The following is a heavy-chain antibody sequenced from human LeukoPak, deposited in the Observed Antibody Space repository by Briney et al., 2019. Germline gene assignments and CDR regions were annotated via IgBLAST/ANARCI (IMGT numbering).Heavy chain of an antibody. Sequence: ASVKVSCKASGYTFTNYAMNWVRQAPGQGLEWMGWINTNTGNPTYAQGFTGRFVFSLDTSVSTAYLQISSLKAEDTAVYYCARLETYYYDSSGYFYYFDYWGQGTLVTVSS. D-gene: IGHD3-22*01. J-gene: IGHJ4*02. CDR1: GYTFTNYA. CDR3: ARLETYYYDSSGYFYYFDY. V-gene: IGHV7-4-1*02. CDR2: INTNTGNP.